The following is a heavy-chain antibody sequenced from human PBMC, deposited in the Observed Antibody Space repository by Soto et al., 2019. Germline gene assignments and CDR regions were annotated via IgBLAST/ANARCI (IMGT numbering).Heavy chain of an antibody. CDR2: ISYDGKNK. Sequence: CAASGFTFSDYALHWVRQAAGKGLEWVAFISYDGKNKYYEDSVKGRFTISRDDSKNTLYLQMNSLKTEDTDVYYCTTGASIAVAGGYYYGMDVWGQGTTVTVSS. D-gene: IGHD6-19*01. CDR3: TTGASIAVAGGYYYGMDV. CDR1: GFTFSDYA. J-gene: IGHJ6*02. V-gene: IGHV3-30*04.